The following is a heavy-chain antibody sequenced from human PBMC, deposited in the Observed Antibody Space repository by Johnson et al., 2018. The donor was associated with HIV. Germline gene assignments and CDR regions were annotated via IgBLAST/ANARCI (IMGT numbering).Heavy chain of an antibody. CDR3: ARALGTAVGAFDI. J-gene: IGHJ3*02. Sequence: GSTIYYADSVNGRFTISRDNAKNSLYLQMNSLRAEDTALYYCARALGTAVGAFDIWGQGTMVTVSS. CDR2: GSTI. D-gene: IGHD4-23*01. V-gene: IGHV3-11*01.